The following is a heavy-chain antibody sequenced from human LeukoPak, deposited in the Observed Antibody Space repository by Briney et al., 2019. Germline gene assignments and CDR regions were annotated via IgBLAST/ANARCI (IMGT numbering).Heavy chain of an antibody. CDR1: GGSISSYY. CDR2: IYTSGSP. CDR3: ARGDYVWGSYRTYYMDV. J-gene: IGHJ6*03. Sequence: SETLSLTCTVSGGSISSYYWSWIRQPAGKGLEWIGRIYTSGSPNYNPSLKSRVTMSVDTSKNQFSLRLSSVTAAATAVYYCARGDYVWGSYRTYYMDVWGKGTTVTVSS. D-gene: IGHD3-16*02. V-gene: IGHV4-4*07.